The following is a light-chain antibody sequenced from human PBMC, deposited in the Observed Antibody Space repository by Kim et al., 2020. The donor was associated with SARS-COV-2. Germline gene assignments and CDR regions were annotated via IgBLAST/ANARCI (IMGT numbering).Light chain of an antibody. V-gene: IGLV6-57*03. CDR3: QAYDATNQV. CDR2: EDY. J-gene: IGLJ3*02. CDR1: SGNIASNF. Sequence: GKTVTISCTRSSGNIASNFVEWYQQRPGSAPTIVIYEDYQRPSGVPDRFAGSIDRSANSASLTSSGLKTEDEADYYCQAYDATNQVFGGGTQLTVL.